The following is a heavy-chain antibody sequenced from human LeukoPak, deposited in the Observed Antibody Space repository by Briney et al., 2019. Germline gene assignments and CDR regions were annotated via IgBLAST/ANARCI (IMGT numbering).Heavy chain of an antibody. CDR3: ATSGSKPFDY. J-gene: IGHJ4*02. V-gene: IGHV1-24*01. D-gene: IGHD1-26*01. CDR2: FDPEDGET. Sequence: ASVTVSCKVSGYTLTELSMHWVRQAPGKGLEWMGGFDPEDGETIYAQKFQGRVTMTEDSSTDTAYMELSSLRSEDTAVYYCATSGSKPFDYWGQGTLVTVSS. CDR1: GYTLTELS.